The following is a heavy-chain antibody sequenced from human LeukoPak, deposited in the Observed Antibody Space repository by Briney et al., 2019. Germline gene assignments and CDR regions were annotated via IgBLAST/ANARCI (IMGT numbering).Heavy chain of an antibody. D-gene: IGHD3-16*01. CDR1: GFTFSSYA. V-gene: IGHV3-30-3*02. CDR3: AKRAPIMITFRPPDAFDI. Sequence: GRSLSLSCAASGFTFSSYAMHWVRQAPGKGLEWVAVISYVGSNKYYADSVKGRFTISRDNSKNTLYLQMNSLKAEDTAVYYCAKRAPIMITFRPPDAFDIWGQGTMVTVSS. J-gene: IGHJ3*02. CDR2: ISYVGSNK.